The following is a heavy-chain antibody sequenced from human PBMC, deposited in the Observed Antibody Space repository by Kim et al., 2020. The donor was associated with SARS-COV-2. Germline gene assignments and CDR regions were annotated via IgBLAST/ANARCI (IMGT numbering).Heavy chain of an antibody. CDR2: ISNDGINI. CDR1: GFTFSNYA. CDR3: ARDDYYDQSGDAFDI. J-gene: IGHJ3*02. D-gene: IGHD3-22*01. V-gene: IGHV3-64*01. Sequence: GGSLRLSCVASGFTFSNYAMHWVRQAPGQGLEYVSAISNDGINIFYANSVKGRFIISRDNSRNTLFLQMGSLSAEDMAVYYCARDDYYDQSGDAFDIWGQ.